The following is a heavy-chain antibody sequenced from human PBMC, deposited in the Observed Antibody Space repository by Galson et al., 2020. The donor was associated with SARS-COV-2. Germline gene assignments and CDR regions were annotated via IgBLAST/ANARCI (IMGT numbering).Heavy chain of an antibody. CDR2: FDPEDGET. CDR1: GYTLTELS. D-gene: IGHD1-26*01. V-gene: IGHV1-24*01. CDR3: ATGSPLGAPGNWFDP. J-gene: IGHJ5*02. Sequence: ASVKVSCKVSGYTLTELSMHWVRQAPGKGLEWMGGFDPEDGETIYAQKFQGRVTMTEDTSTDTAYMELSSLRSEDTAVYYRATGSPLGAPGNWFDPWGQGTLVTVSS.